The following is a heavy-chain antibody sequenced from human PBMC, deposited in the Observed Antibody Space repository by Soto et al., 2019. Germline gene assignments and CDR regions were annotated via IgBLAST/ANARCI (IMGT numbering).Heavy chain of an antibody. CDR3: ARVPRATIGYYYYGMDV. V-gene: IGHV1-69*13. D-gene: IGHD5-12*01. J-gene: IGHJ6*02. CDR1: GGTFSSYA. CDR2: IIPIFGTA. Sequence: ASVKVSCKASGGTFSSYAISWVRQAPGQGLEWMGGIIPIFGTANYAQKFQGRVTITADESTSTAYMELSSLRSEDTAVYYCARVPRATIGYYYYGMDVWGQGTTVTVSS.